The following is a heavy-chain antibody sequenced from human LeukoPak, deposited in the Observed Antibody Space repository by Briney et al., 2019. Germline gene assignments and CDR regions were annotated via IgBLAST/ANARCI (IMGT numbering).Heavy chain of an antibody. CDR2: IRSKAYGGTT. CDR3: TRAGITIFGGVTHPGY. D-gene: IGHD3-3*01. V-gene: IGHV3-49*04. Sequence: GGSLRLSCTASGFTFGDYAMSWVRQAPGKGLERVGFIRSKAYGGTTEYAASVKGRFTISRDDSKSIAYLQMNSLKTEDTAVYYCTRAGITIFGGVTHPGYWGQGTLVTVSS. J-gene: IGHJ4*02. CDR1: GFTFGDYA.